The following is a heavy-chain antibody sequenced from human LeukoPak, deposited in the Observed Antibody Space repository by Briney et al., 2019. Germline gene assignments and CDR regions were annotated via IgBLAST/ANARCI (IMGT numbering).Heavy chain of an antibody. D-gene: IGHD3-3*01. CDR2: INPNSGGT. J-gene: IGHJ3*02. CDR3: ARALDWVTIFGVVTNHAFDT. V-gene: IGHV1-2*06. CDR1: GYTFTGYY. Sequence: ASVKVSCKASGYTFTGYYMHWVRQAPGQGLEWMGRINPNSGGTNYAQKFQGRVTMTRDTSISTAYMEPSRLRSDDTAVYYCARALDWVTIFGVVTNHAFDTWGQGTMVTVSS.